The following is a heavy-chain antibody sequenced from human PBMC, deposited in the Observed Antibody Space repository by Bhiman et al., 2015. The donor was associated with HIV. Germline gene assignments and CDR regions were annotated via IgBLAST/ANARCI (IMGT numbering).Heavy chain of an antibody. CDR1: GFTFSTYE. CDR2: INGAASAI. Sequence: EVQLVESGGGLVQPGGSLRLSCAASGFTFSTYEMNWVRQAPGKGLEWVSYINGAASAIHDAASVKGRFTISRDNAKNSLYLQMISLRVEDTALYYCVRGPRVGGHMYLDSWGQGTLVTVSS. J-gene: IGHJ4*02. V-gene: IGHV3-48*03. D-gene: IGHD1-26*01. CDR3: VRGPRVGGHMYLDS.